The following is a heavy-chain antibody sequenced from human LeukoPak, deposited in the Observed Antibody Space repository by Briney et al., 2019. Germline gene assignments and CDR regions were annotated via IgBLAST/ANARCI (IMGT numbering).Heavy chain of an antibody. CDR2: ISYDGSNK. CDR3: ARLHGNFDY. D-gene: IGHD1-14*01. CDR1: GFTFSSYA. J-gene: IGHJ4*02. Sequence: PGGSLRLSCAASGFTFSSYAMHWVRQAPGKGLEWVAVISYDGSNKYYADSVKGRFTISRDNSKNTLYLQMNSLRAEDTAVYYCARLHGNFDYWGQGTLVTVSS. V-gene: IGHV3-30*04.